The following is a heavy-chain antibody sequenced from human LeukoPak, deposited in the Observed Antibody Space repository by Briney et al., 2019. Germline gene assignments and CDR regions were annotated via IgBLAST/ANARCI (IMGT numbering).Heavy chain of an antibody. CDR1: GGSISSGGYD. V-gene: IGHV4-31*03. D-gene: IGHD2-2*01. CDR3: ARSYCSSTSCSPYYYYYTDV. CDR2: IYYSGST. J-gene: IGHJ6*03. Sequence: SETLSLTCTVSGGSISSGGYDWSWIRQHPGKGLEWIGYIYYSGSTYYNPSLKSRVTISVDTSKNQFSLKLSSVTAADTAVYYCARSYCSSTSCSPYYYYYTDVWGKGTTVTVSS.